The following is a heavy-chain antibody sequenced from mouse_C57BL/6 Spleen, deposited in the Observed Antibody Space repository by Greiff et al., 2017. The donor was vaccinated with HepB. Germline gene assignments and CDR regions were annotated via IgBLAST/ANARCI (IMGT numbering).Heavy chain of an antibody. Sequence: VQLQQSGAELVRPGASVKLSCKASGYTFTDYYINWVKQRPGQGLEWIARIYPGSGNTYYNEKFKGKATLTAEKSSSTAYRQLSSLTSEDSSVYFWAREVYYAYDESYYYAMDYWGQGTSVTVSS. V-gene: IGHV1-76*01. CDR3: AREVYYAYDESYYYAMDY. D-gene: IGHD2-2*01. CDR1: GYTFTDYY. J-gene: IGHJ4*01. CDR2: IYPGSGNT.